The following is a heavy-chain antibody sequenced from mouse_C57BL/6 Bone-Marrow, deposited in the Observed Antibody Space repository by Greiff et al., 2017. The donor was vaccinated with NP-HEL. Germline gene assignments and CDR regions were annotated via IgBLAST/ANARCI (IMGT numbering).Heavy chain of an antibody. Sequence: ESGPGLVKPSQSLSLTCSVTGYSITSGYYWNWIRQFPGNKLEWMGYISYDGSNNYNPSLKNRISITRDTSKNQFFLKLNSVTTEDTATYYCAREGTMGLRPYWYFDVWGTGTTVTVSS. V-gene: IGHV3-6*01. J-gene: IGHJ1*03. CDR1: GYSITSGYY. CDR3: AREGTMGLRPYWYFDV. CDR2: ISYDGSN. D-gene: IGHD1-1*02.